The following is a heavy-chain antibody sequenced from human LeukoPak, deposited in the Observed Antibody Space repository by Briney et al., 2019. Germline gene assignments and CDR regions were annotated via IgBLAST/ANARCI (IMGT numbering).Heavy chain of an antibody. V-gene: IGHV4-59*01. J-gene: IGHJ4*02. CDR2: IYYSEST. CDR1: GGSISSYY. D-gene: IGHD3-9*01. Sequence: SETLSLTCTVSGGSISSYYWSWIRQPPGKGLEWIGYIYYSESTNYNPSLKSRVTISVDTSKNQFSLKLSSVTAADTAVYYCARDGAGGDWLPYFDYWGQGTLVTVSS. CDR3: ARDGAGGDWLPYFDY.